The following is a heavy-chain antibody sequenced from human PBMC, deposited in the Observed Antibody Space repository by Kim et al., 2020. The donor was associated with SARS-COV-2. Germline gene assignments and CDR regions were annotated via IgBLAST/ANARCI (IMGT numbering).Heavy chain of an antibody. Sequence: SETLSLTCTVSGGSISSYYWSWIRQPPGKGLEWIGYIYYSGSTNYNPSLKSRVTISVDTSKNQFSLKLSSVTAADTAVYYCARAIGSSWSDAFDIWGQGTMVTVSS. J-gene: IGHJ3*02. V-gene: IGHV4-59*01. CDR2: IYYSGST. CDR1: GGSISSYY. D-gene: IGHD6-13*01. CDR3: ARAIGSSWSDAFDI.